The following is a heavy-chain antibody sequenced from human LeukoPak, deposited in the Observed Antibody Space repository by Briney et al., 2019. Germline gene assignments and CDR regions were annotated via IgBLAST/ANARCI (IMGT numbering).Heavy chain of an antibody. CDR2: INSDGSST. Sequence: GGSLRLSCAASGFTFSSYWMHWVRQAPGKGLVWVSRINSDGSSTSYADSVKGRFTISRDTAKNTLYLQMNSLRAEDTAVYYCAREGTRRSMDVWGKGTTVTVSS. CDR1: GFTFSSYW. CDR3: AREGTRRSMDV. D-gene: IGHD3-10*01. J-gene: IGHJ6*04. V-gene: IGHV3-74*01.